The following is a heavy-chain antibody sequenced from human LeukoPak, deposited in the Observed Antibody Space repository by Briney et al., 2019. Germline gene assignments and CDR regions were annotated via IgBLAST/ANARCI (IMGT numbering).Heavy chain of an antibody. Sequence: ASVKVSCKASSYTFTDYYMHWVRQAPGQGLEWMGWINPNSGGTNSAKKFQGRVTLTRDTSISTVYMELNRLSSDDAAVYFCARTSYSNAFDYWGQGTLVTVSS. CDR1: SYTFTDYY. CDR2: INPNSGGT. J-gene: IGHJ4*02. D-gene: IGHD4-11*01. CDR3: ARTSYSNAFDY. V-gene: IGHV1-2*02.